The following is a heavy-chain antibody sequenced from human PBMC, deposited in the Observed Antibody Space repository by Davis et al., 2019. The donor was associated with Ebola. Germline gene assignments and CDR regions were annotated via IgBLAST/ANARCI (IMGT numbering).Heavy chain of an antibody. D-gene: IGHD2-21*02. Sequence: GSLRLSCAASGFTFSSYAMHWVRQAPGKGLEWVAVISYDGSNKYYADSVKGRFTISRDNSKNTLYLQMNSLRAEDTAVYYCASNRVVTAIRSLYWYFDLWGRGTLVTVSS. V-gene: IGHV3-30-3*01. CDR3: ASNRVVTAIRSLYWYFDL. J-gene: IGHJ2*01. CDR1: GFTFSSYA. CDR2: ISYDGSNK.